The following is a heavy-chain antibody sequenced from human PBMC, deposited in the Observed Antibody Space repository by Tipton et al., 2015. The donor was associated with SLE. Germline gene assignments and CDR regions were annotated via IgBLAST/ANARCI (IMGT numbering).Heavy chain of an antibody. J-gene: IGHJ3*02. V-gene: IGHV3-64*02. CDR2: ISSNGGST. CDR1: GFTFSGYT. D-gene: IGHD1-7*01. Sequence: SLRLSCAASGFTFSGYTMHWVRQPPGKGLEYVSAISSNGGSTYYVDSVKGRFSISRDNSKNTLYLQMGSLRAEDMAVYYCARDRGLRWKYGLDAFDIWGQGTMVTVSS. CDR3: ARDRGLRWKYGLDAFDI.